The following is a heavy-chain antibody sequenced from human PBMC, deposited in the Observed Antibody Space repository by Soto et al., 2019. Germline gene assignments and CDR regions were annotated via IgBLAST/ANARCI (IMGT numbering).Heavy chain of an antibody. Sequence: ASVKVSCKASGYTFTSNAIHWVRQAPGQRLEWMGWINPGYGNTRYSENFQGRVTITRDTSASTAYMELSSLRSGDTAVYYCAREKGIVVVRTLPAAFDIWGQGTVVTVSS. CDR2: INPGYGNT. CDR1: GYTFTSNA. D-gene: IGHD3-22*01. CDR3: AREKGIVVVRTLPAAFDI. V-gene: IGHV1-3*01. J-gene: IGHJ3*02.